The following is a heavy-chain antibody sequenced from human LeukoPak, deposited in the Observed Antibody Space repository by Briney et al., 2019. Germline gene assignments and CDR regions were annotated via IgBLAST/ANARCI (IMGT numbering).Heavy chain of an antibody. CDR1: GFTSSSYS. D-gene: IGHD4-17*01. J-gene: IGHJ4*02. Sequence: GGSLRLSCAASGFTSSSYSMNWVRQAPGKGLEWVSYIDNDTDDIHYADSVKGRFTISRDNAKNSLYLQMNSLRAEDTAVYYCARRLGYGDYVAFDYWGQGTLVTVSS. CDR3: ARRLGYGDYVAFDY. V-gene: IGHV3-21*01. CDR2: IDNDTDDI.